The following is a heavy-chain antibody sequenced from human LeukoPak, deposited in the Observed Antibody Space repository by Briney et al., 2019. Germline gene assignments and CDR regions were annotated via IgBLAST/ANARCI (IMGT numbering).Heavy chain of an antibody. V-gene: IGHV3-23*01. CDR1: GFTFSSYA. J-gene: IGHJ4*02. CDR3: AKDGGPYYDYVMNDY. CDR2: ISGSGGST. Sequence: AGSLRLSCAASGFTFSSYAMSWVRQAPGKGLEWVSAISGSGGSTYYADSVKGRFTISRDNSKNTLYLQMNSLRAEDTAVYYCAKDGGPYYDYVMNDYWGQGTLVTVSS. D-gene: IGHD3-16*01.